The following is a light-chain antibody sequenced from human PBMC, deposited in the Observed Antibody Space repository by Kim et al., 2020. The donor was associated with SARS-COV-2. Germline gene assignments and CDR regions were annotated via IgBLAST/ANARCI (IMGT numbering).Light chain of an antibody. J-gene: IGLJ2*01. CDR1: SSNIGAGYD. CDR3: QSYDSSLSGHVV. V-gene: IGLV1-40*01. Sequence: QSVLTQLPSVSGAPGQRVTISCTGSSSNIGAGYDVHWYQQLPGTAPKLLIYGNSNRPSGVPDRFSGSKSGTSASLAITGLQAEDEADYYCQSYDSSLSGHVVFGGGTQLTVL. CDR2: GNS.